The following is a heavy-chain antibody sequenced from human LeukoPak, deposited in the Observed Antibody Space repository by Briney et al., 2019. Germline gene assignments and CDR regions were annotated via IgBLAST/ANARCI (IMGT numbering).Heavy chain of an antibody. CDR2: ISWNSGSI. J-gene: IGHJ5*02. D-gene: IGHD2-15*01. CDR1: GFTFDDYA. V-gene: IGHV3-9*03. CDR3: AKDIGSALSNWFDP. Sequence: PGGSLRLSCAASGFTFDDYAMHWVRQAPGKGLEWVSGISWNSGSIGYADSVKGRFTISRDNAKNSLYLQMNSLRAEDMALYYCAKDIGSALSNWFDPWGQGTLVTASS.